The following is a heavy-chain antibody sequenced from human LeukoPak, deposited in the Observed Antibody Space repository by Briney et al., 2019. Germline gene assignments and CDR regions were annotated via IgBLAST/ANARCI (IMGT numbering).Heavy chain of an antibody. D-gene: IGHD6-19*01. CDR1: GGSISSYY. J-gene: IGHJ4*02. CDR3: ARRLTHSSGYHDY. Sequence: PSETLSLTCTVSGGSISSYYWSWIRQPPGKGLEWIGYIYYSGSTNYNPSLKSRVTISVDTSKNQLSLKLSSVTAADTAVYYRARRLTHSSGYHDYWGQGTLVTVSS. CDR2: IYYSGST. V-gene: IGHV4-59*08.